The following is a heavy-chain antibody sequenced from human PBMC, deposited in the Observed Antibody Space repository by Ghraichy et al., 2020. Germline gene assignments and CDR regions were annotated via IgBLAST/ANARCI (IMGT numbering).Heavy chain of an antibody. CDR2: INPNSGDT. V-gene: IGHV1-2*06. J-gene: IGHJ4*02. CDR1: GYTFIVYY. CDR3: ARAPYDYGRKIDF. Sequence: VSVKVSCKASGYTFIVYYIHWVRQAPGQGLEWMGRINPNSGDTNYAQMLQGRVTMTTDTSISTAYMELSSLRSDDTAVYYCARAPYDYGRKIDFWGQGTLVTVSS. D-gene: IGHD4-23*01.